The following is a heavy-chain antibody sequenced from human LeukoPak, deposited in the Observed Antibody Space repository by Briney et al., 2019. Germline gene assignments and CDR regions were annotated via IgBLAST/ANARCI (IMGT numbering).Heavy chain of an antibody. CDR3: ARGGGPSGWSDGY. J-gene: IGHJ4*02. D-gene: IGHD6-19*01. V-gene: IGHV3-21*01. CDR1: GFTFSSHG. Sequence: PGETLRLSCAASGFTFSSHGMNWVRQAPGKGPEWVSSISSSSSYIYYADSVKGRFTISRDNAKNSLYLQMNSLRAEDTAVYYCARGGGPSGWSDGYWGQGTLVTVSS. CDR2: ISSSSSYI.